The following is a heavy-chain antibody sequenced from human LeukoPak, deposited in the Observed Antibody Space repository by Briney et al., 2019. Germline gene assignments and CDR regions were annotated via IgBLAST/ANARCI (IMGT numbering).Heavy chain of an antibody. Sequence: PSETLSLTCTVSGYSISSGYYWGWIRQPPGKGLEWIGSIYHSGSTYYNPSLKSRVTISVDTSKNQFSLKLSSVTAADTAVHYCARVDDYWGQGTLVTVSS. CDR1: GYSISSGYY. J-gene: IGHJ4*02. CDR3: ARVDDY. V-gene: IGHV4-38-2*02. CDR2: IYHSGST.